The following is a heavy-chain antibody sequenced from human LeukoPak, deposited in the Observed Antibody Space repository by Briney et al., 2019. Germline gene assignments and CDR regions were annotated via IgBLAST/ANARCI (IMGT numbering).Heavy chain of an antibody. D-gene: IGHD4-23*01. CDR1: GFAFGSEA. CDR2: ISPAGGTT. J-gene: IGHJ4*02. V-gene: IGHV3-23*01. Sequence: GGSLRLSCAVSGFAFGSEAMSWVRQSPARGLEWVASISPAGGTTYYADYVKGRFTISRDNSNNTIFVHMNSLRAEDTAVYYCAKVRSGSANWELRIFDNWGQGTLVTVSS. CDR3: AKVRSGSANWELRIFDN.